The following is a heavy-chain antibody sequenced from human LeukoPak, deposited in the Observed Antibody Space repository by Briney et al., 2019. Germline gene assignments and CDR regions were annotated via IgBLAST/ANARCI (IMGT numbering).Heavy chain of an antibody. J-gene: IGHJ4*02. D-gene: IGHD2-2*01. CDR3: ARRLLDCSSTSCYDY. V-gene: IGHV3-9*01. CDR1: GFTFDDYA. CDR2: ISWNSGSI. Sequence: GGSLRLSCAASGFTFDDYAMHWVRQAPGKGLEWVSGISWNSGSIGYADSVKGRYTISRDNAKNSLYLQMNSLRAEDTAVYYCARRLLDCSSTSCYDYWGQGTLVTVSS.